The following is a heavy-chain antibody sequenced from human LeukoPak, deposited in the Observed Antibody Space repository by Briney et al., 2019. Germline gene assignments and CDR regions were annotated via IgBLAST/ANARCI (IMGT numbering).Heavy chain of an antibody. CDR3: ARGGGYRWLQFPFEY. J-gene: IGHJ4*02. CDR1: GFTFSTYW. D-gene: IGHD5-24*01. CDR2: IKHDGSEK. Sequence: GSLRLSCAASGFTFSTYWMTWVRQAPGKGLEWVANIKHDGSEKYYVDSVKGRFTISRDNAKNSLDLQMDSLRVEDTAVYYCARGGGYRWLQFPFEYWGQGTLVTVSS. V-gene: IGHV3-7*01.